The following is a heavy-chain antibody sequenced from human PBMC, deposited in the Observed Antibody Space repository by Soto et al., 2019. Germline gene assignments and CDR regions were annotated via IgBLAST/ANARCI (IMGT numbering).Heavy chain of an antibody. V-gene: IGHV3-30*04. CDR3: AREPYGDSQYFDY. Sequence: QVLLVESGGGMVQPGTSLRLSCAASGFTFNSLSLHWVRQRPDKGLEWVAVISHDGRVTFYADFVKGRFTVSRDSSKNTIYLQVNSLRAEDTAVYYCAREPYGDSQYFDYWGQGTLVTVSS. D-gene: IGHD2-21*02. CDR1: GFTFNSLS. J-gene: IGHJ4*02. CDR2: ISHDGRVT.